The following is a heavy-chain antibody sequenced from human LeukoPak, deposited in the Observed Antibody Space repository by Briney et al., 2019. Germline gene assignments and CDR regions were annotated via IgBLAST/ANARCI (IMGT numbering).Heavy chain of an antibody. Sequence: KPSETLSRNCTVSGDSISNFYWNWIRQSPGKGLEWIGNIHYSGSSVYNPSLKSRGTISIDTSRKQFFLKLNSVTAADTAVYFCALAPNSNWFDFWGPGTLVTVSS. J-gene: IGHJ5*01. CDR1: GDSISNFY. CDR3: ALAPNSNWFDF. CDR2: IHYSGSS. D-gene: IGHD2-8*01. V-gene: IGHV4-59*03.